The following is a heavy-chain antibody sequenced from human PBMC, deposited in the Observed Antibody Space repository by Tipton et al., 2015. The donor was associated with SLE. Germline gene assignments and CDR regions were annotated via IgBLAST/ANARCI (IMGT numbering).Heavy chain of an antibody. V-gene: IGHV3-33*01. Sequence: SLRLSCAASGFTFSSYGMHWVRQAPGKGLEWVAVIWYDGSKKYYVDSVKGRFTISRDNSKNTLYLQMGSLRAEDTAVYYCARDGLRGIGKFFDYWGQGTLVTVSS. CDR2: IWYDGSKK. CDR1: GFTFSSYG. D-gene: IGHD3/OR15-3a*01. CDR3: ARDGLRGIGKFFDY. J-gene: IGHJ4*02.